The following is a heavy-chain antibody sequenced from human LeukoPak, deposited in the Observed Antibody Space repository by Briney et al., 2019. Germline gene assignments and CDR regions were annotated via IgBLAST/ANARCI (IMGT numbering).Heavy chain of an antibody. J-gene: IGHJ4*02. CDR2: IYDGGAT. CDR1: GFSVSNNY. D-gene: IGHD3-10*01. V-gene: IGHV3-66*01. CDR3: ARAFQYGSGSHPYSL. Sequence: PGGSLRLSCAVSGFSVSNNYMSWVRQAPGKGLEWVSAIYDGGATYYADSVKGRFTSSRDNFKNTVYLQMNSLRAEDTALYYCARAFQYGSGSHPYSLWGQGTLVTVSP.